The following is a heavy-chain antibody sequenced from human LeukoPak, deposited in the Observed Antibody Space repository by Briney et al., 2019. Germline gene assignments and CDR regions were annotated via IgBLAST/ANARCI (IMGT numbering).Heavy chain of an antibody. CDR1: GFTFSSYG. V-gene: IGHV3-33*01. CDR2: IWYDGSNK. Sequence: GGSLRLSCAASGFTFSSYGMHWVRQAPGKGLEWVAVIWYDGSNKYYADSVKGRFTISRDNSKNTLYLQMNSLRAEDTAVYYCARGPLYGGNSFLDYWGQGTLVTVSS. CDR3: ARGPLYGGNSFLDY. D-gene: IGHD4-23*01. J-gene: IGHJ4*02.